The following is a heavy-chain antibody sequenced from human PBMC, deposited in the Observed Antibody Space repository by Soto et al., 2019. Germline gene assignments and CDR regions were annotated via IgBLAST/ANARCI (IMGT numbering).Heavy chain of an antibody. CDR3: AHLTDELYSSGWYRPWAKPYYFDY. CDR2: IYWDDDK. Sequence: SGPTLVNPTQTLTLTCTFSGFSLSTSGVGVGWIRQPPGKALDWLALIYWDDDKRYSPSLKSRLTITKDTSKNQVVLTMTNMDPVDIATYYCAHLTDELYSSGWYRPWAKPYYFDYWGQGTLVTVSS. J-gene: IGHJ4*02. CDR1: GFSLSTSGVG. D-gene: IGHD6-19*01. V-gene: IGHV2-5*02.